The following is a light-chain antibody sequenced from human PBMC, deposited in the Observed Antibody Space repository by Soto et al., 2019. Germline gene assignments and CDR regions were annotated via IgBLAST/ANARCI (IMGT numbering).Light chain of an antibody. J-gene: IGKJ4*01. CDR1: QDISDF. Sequence: DFQMTQSPSSLSASVGDRVTITCQASQDISDFLNWYQQKPGAAPKLLIYDASNLQAGVPSRFSGSGSGTDFTFTISSLQPEDVATYYCQQYDNIPLTFGGGTKVEIK. V-gene: IGKV1-33*01. CDR2: DAS. CDR3: QQYDNIPLT.